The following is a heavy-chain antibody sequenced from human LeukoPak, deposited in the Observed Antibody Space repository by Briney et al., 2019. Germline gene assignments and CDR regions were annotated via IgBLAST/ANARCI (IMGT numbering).Heavy chain of an antibody. D-gene: IGHD3-22*01. J-gene: IGHJ4*02. Sequence: SETLSLTCTDSGGSISSYYWSWIRHPPGKRLGWIGYIYYSGSTNYNPSLKSRVTISVDTSKNQFSLKLSSVTAADTAVYYCARFIGDSSGYSGLDYWGQGTLVTVSS. CDR2: IYYSGST. CDR1: GGSISSYY. CDR3: ARFIGDSSGYSGLDY. V-gene: IGHV4-59*01.